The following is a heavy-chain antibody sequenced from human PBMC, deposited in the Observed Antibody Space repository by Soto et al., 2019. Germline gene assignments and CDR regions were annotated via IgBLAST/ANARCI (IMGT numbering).Heavy chain of an antibody. CDR3: ARHVPYCSDTSHCAYGMDV. J-gene: IGHJ6*02. CDR2: IYYSGST. CDR1: GGSISSYY. V-gene: IGHV4-59*08. D-gene: IGHD2-2*01. Sequence: PSETLSLTCTVSGGSISSYYWSWIRQHPGKGLEWIGYIYYSGSTNYNPSLKSRVTISVDTSKNQFSLKLSSVTAADTAVYYCARHVPYCSDTSHCAYGMDVWGQGTTVTVSS.